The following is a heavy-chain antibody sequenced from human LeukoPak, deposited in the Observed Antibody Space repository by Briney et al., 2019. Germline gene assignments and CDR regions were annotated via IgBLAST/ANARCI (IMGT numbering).Heavy chain of an antibody. Sequence: GGSLRLSCAASGFTFSSYGMSWVRQARGKGLEWVSGISGSGTTTYYADSVKGRFTISRDNPKNTLFLQINSLRADDTAVYYCAKSSIFYDSSGYYVGEKYYFDYWGQGTLVTASS. V-gene: IGHV3-23*01. CDR1: GFTFSSYG. D-gene: IGHD3-22*01. CDR2: ISGSGTTT. J-gene: IGHJ4*02. CDR3: AKSSIFYDSSGYYVGEKYYFDY.